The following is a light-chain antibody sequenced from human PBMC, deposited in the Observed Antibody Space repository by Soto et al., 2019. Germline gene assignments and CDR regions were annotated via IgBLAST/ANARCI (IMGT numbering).Light chain of an antibody. CDR1: QSVSSN. CDR2: GAS. CDR3: QQYNNWPPAT. V-gene: IGKV3-15*01. J-gene: IGKJ1*01. Sequence: EIVMTQSPATLSVSPGERATLSCRASQSVSSNLAWYQQKPGQAPRLLIYGASTRATGIPARFSGSGSGTEVTLTISSLQSEDFAVYYCQQYNNWPPATFGQGNKVEIK.